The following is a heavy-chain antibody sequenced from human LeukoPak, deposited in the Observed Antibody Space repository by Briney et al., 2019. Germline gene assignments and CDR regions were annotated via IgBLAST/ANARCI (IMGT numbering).Heavy chain of an antibody. CDR3: AKGMTTVTFFDY. CDR2: ISDDGSSK. CDR1: GFSFSGYG. J-gene: IGHJ4*02. Sequence: GGSLRLSCAASGFSFSGYGMHWVRQAPGKGLEWMAGISDDGSSKYYADSVKGRFTISRDNSKNTLDLQMSSLRADDTAVYYCAKGMTTVTFFDYWGQGTLVTVSS. D-gene: IGHD4-17*01. V-gene: IGHV3-30*18.